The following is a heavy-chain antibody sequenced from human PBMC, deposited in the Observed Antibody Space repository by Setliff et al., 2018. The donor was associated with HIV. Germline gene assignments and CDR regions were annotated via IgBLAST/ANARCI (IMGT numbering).Heavy chain of an antibody. CDR3: ARNMRTSYYDSSGYYFFDN. D-gene: IGHD3-22*01. V-gene: IGHV2-5*01. CDR2: IYWNDDK. CDR1: EFSLNTSGVG. Sequence: SGPTAGEPTQTLTLTCTFSEFSLNTSGVGVGWIRQPPGKALEWPALIYWNDDKRYSPSLKSRLTITKDTSKNQVVLAMTNMDPVDTATYYCARNMRTSYYDSSGYYFFDNWGQGTQVTVSS. J-gene: IGHJ4*02.